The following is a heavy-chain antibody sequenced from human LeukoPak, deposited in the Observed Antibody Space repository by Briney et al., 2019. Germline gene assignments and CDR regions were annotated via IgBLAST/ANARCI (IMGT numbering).Heavy chain of an antibody. D-gene: IGHD2-15*01. V-gene: IGHV3-74*01. Sequence: GGSLRLSCAVSGFTFTGNWMHWVRQVPGQGLVWVSRINSDGSTTGYADSVKGRFTISRDNAKNTLYLQMNSLRAEDTAVYYCVGGLVGCNGGSCYPTDYWGQGTLVTVSS. CDR1: GFTFTGNW. CDR2: INSDGSTT. J-gene: IGHJ4*02. CDR3: VGGLVGCNGGSCYPTDY.